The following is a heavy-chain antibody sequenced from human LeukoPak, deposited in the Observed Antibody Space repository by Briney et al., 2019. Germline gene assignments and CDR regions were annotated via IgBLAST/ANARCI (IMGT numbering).Heavy chain of an antibody. CDR3: ATYGADSSGYYIRGYYFDY. Sequence: SETLSLTCAVYGGSFSGYYWSWIRQPPGKGLEWIGEINHSGSTNYNPSLKSRVTISVDTSKNQFSLKLSSVTAADTAVYYCATYGADSSGYYIRGYYFDYWGQGTLVTVSS. D-gene: IGHD3-22*01. J-gene: IGHJ4*02. CDR1: GGSFSGYY. V-gene: IGHV4-34*01. CDR2: INHSGST.